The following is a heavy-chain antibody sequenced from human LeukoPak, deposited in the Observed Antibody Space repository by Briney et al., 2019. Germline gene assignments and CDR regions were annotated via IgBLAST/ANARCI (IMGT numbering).Heavy chain of an antibody. J-gene: IGHJ4*02. D-gene: IGHD5-12*01. V-gene: IGHV1-8*01. CDR3: AIRPATIQPDY. CDR2: MNPNSGNT. Sequence: GASVKVSCKASGYTFTSYDINWVRQATGQGLEWMGWMNPNSGNTGYAQKSQGRVTMTRNTSISTAYMELSSLRSEDTAVYYCAIRPATIQPDYWGQGTLVTVSS. CDR1: GYTFTSYD.